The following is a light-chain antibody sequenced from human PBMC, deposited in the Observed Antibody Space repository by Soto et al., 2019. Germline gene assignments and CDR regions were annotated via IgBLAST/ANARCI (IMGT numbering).Light chain of an antibody. CDR1: QGISSY. CDR3: QQYNIWRSIT. J-gene: IGKJ5*01. CDR2: AAS. V-gene: IGKV1-8*01. Sequence: AIRMTQSPSSLSASTGDRVTITCRASQGISSYLAWYQQKPGKAPKLLIYAASTLQSGVPSRFSGSGSGTDFTLTISCLQSEDFAVYYCQQYNIWRSITFGQGTRLEI.